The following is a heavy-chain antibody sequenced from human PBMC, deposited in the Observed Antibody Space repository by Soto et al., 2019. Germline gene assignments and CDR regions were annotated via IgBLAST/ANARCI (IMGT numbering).Heavy chain of an antibody. CDR2: IIPIFGTA. J-gene: IGHJ1*01. D-gene: IGHD3-22*01. Sequence: ASVKVSCKASGGTFSSYAISWVRQAPGQGLEWMGGIIPIFGTANYAQKLQGRVTITADESTSTAYMELSSLRSEDTAVYYCASSYDSSGYLEYFQHWGQGTLVTVSS. CDR3: ASSYDSSGYLEYFQH. CDR1: GGTFSSYA. V-gene: IGHV1-69*13.